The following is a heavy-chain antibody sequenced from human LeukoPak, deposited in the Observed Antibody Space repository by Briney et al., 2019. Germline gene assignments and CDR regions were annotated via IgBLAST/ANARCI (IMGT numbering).Heavy chain of an antibody. CDR2: INHSGST. CDR3: ARRGGGYYYYYMDV. V-gene: IGHV4-34*01. CDR1: GGSFSGYY. J-gene: IGHJ6*03. Sequence: PSETLSLTCAVYGGSFSGYYWSWIRQPPGKGLEWIGEINHSGSTNYNPSLKSRVTISVDTSKNQFSLKLSSVTAADTAVYYCARRGGGYYYYYMDVWGKGTTVTVSS. D-gene: IGHD3-16*01.